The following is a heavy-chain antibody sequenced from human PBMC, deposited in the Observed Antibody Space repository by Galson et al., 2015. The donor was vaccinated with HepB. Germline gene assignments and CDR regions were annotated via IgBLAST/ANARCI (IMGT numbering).Heavy chain of an antibody. D-gene: IGHD4-17*01. CDR3: ARDSARRNYGDSRPPNFNAFDI. V-gene: IGHV3-33*08. CDR1: GFTFSSYG. CDR2: IWYDGSNK. J-gene: IGHJ3*02. Sequence: SLRLSCAASGFTFSSYGMHWVRQAPGKGLEWVAVIWYDGSNKYYADSVKGRFTISRDNSKNTLYLQMNSLRAEDTAVYYCARDSARRNYGDSRPPNFNAFDIWGQGTMVTVSS.